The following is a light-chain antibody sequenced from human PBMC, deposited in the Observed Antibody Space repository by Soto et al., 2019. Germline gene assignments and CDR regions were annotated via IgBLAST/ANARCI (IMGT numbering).Light chain of an antibody. J-gene: IGKJ5*01. CDR2: DAS. CDR3: QQRSNWHPIT. Sequence: EFVLTQSPGTLSLSPGERATLSCRASQTVRNNYLAWYQQKPGQAPRLLIYDASNRATGIPARFSGSGSGTDFTLTISSLEPEDFAVYYCQQRSNWHPITFGRGTRLEIK. CDR1: QTVRNNY. V-gene: IGKV3D-11*02.